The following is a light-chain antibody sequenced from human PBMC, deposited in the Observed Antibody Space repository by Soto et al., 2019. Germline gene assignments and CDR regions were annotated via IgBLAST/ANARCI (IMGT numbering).Light chain of an antibody. Sequence: QMTQSPSTLSASVGDRVTITCRASQSISSWLAWYQQKPGKAPKLLIYDASSLESGVPSRFSGSGSGTEFTLTISSLQPDDFATYYCQQYSSYWTFGQGTKVDI. J-gene: IGKJ1*01. CDR2: DAS. CDR1: QSISSW. V-gene: IGKV1-5*01. CDR3: QQYSSYWT.